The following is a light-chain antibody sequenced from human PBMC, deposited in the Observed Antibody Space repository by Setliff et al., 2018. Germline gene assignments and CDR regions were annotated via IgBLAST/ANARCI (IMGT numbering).Light chain of an antibody. Sequence: QSVLTQPASVSGSPGQSITISCTGTSSDVGGYDYVSWYQQHPGKAPKLMIYDVSSRPSGTSERFSGSKSGNTASLTISGLQADDEAHYSCSSYRSGNTVVVFGGGTQVIVL. J-gene: IGLJ2*01. CDR3: SSYRSGNTVVV. CDR2: DVS. V-gene: IGLV2-14*01. CDR1: SSDVGGYDY.